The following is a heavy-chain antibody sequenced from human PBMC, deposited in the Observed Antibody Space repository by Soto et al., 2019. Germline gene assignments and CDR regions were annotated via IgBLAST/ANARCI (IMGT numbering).Heavy chain of an antibody. CDR3: ARMYSGSYFLWFVP. V-gene: IGHV4-30-4*01. CDR1: GGSISRGDYY. CDR2: IYYSGST. J-gene: IGHJ5*02. Sequence: SETLSLTCTASGGSISRGDYYWSWIRRTPGTGLEWIGHIYYSGSTYYNPSLKSRVTISVDTSKNQFSLKLSSVTAADTAVYYCARMYSGSYFLWFVPWGQGTLVTVSS. D-gene: IGHD1-26*01.